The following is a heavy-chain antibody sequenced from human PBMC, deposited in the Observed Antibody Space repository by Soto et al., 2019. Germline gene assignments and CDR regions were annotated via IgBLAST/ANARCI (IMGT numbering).Heavy chain of an antibody. Sequence: PSETLSLTCTVSGGSISRYYWSWIRQPPGKGLEFIGHIYYSGSTHYNPPLKSRVTISVDTSKNQFSLKLTSVSAADTAVYYCARHAGSLTSFDYWGQGTLVTVSS. J-gene: IGHJ4*02. V-gene: IGHV4-59*08. CDR2: IYYSGST. CDR1: GGSISRYY. CDR3: ARHAGSLTSFDY. D-gene: IGHD3-9*01.